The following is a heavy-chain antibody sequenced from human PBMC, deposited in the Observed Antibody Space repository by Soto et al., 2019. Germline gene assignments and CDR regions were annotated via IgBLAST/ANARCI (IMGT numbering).Heavy chain of an antibody. CDR1: GGTFSSYA. J-gene: IGHJ4*02. V-gene: IGHV1-69*13. CDR3: ASLLGIAARPDDRGY. Sequence: ASVKVSCKASGGTFSSYAISWVRQAPGQGLEWMGGIIPIFGTANYAQKFQGRVTITADESTSTAYMELSSLRSEDTAVYYCASLLGIAARPDDRGYWGQGTLVTVSS. CDR2: IIPIFGTA. D-gene: IGHD6-6*01.